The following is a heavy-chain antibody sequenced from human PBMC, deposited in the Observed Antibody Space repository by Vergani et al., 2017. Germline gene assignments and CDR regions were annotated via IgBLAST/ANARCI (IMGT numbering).Heavy chain of an antibody. Sequence: EVHLLESGGGLVQSGGSLRLSCAASGFTFSDVWMSWVRQAPGKGLEWVARIKSNADGGSADYAASVKGRFIISRDDSKNFLYLQMNSLKIEDTALYFCTAENEVAFYCSYYHMDIWGKGTTVTVSS. V-gene: IGHV3-15*01. D-gene: IGHD2-21*01. CDR3: TAENEVAFYCSYYHMDI. J-gene: IGHJ6*03. CDR1: GFTFSDVW. CDR2: IKSNADGGSA.